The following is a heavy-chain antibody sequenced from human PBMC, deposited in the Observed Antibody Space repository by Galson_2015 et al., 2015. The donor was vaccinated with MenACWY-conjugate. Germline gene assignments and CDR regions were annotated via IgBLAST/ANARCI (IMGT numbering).Heavy chain of an antibody. CDR3: PRGYRLVILRSLNYFDY. J-gene: IGHJ4*02. D-gene: IGHD3-9*01. CDR1: GYTFTSYG. V-gene: IGHV1-18*01. Sequence: SVKVSCKAPGYTFTSYGISWVRQAPGQGLEWMGWISAYNGNTNYAQKLQGRVTTTTATSTRIAYMKLRSLRSDDTAVYYCPRGYRLVILRSLNYFDYWGQGTLVTVSS. CDR2: ISAYNGNT.